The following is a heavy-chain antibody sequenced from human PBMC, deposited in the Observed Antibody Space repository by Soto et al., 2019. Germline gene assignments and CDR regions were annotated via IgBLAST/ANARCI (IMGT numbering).Heavy chain of an antibody. CDR3: AKRPWDYGMDV. V-gene: IGHV3-23*01. D-gene: IGHD1-26*01. CDR2: ISNSGGNT. J-gene: IGHJ6*02. CDR1: GFTFSSFA. Sequence: EVQLLESGGGLVQPGGSLRLSCAASGFTFSSFAMSWVRQAPGKGLEWVSSISNSGGNTYYADSVKGRFTISRDNSKNTLYVQMNSVRAEDAAVDYCAKRPWDYGMDVWGQGTTVTVSS.